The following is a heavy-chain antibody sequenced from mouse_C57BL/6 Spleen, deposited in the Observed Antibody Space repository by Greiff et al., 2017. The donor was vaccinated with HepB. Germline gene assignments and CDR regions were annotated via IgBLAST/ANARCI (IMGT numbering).Heavy chain of an antibody. J-gene: IGHJ2*01. Sequence: DVQLQESGPELVKPGASVKMSCKASGYTFTDYNMHWVKQSHGKSLEWIGYINPNNGGTSYNQKFKGKATLTVNKSSSTAYMELRSLTSEDSAVYYCARYGYYGSPDYWGQGTTLTVSS. CDR2: INPNNGGT. V-gene: IGHV1-22*01. D-gene: IGHD1-1*01. CDR1: GYTFTDYN. CDR3: ARYGYYGSPDY.